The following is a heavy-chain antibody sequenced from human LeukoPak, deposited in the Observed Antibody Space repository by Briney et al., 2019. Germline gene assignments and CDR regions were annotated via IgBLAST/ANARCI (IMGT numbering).Heavy chain of an antibody. Sequence: ASVKVSCKASGYTFTSYGISWVRQAPGQGLEWMGWISAYNGNTNYAQKLLGRVTMTTDTSTSTAYMELRSLRSDDTAVYYCARDKVGATTFDYWGQGTLVTVSS. J-gene: IGHJ4*02. CDR2: ISAYNGNT. CDR1: GYTFTSYG. D-gene: IGHD1-26*01. CDR3: ARDKVGATTFDY. V-gene: IGHV1-18*01.